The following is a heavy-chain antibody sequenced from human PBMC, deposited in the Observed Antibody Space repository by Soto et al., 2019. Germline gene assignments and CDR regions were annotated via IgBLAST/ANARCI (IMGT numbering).Heavy chain of an antibody. D-gene: IGHD1-26*01. J-gene: IGHJ4*02. CDR2: IYASGSP. Sequence: SETLSLTCTISGGSVSVYYWSWIRQSTGQGLEWIGYIYASGSPYYNPSLRSRVTISADTSKNQISLKLTSPTAADTAVDYCARGVGSSPPQYWGRGTLVTLSS. CDR1: GGSVSVYY. V-gene: IGHV4-59*02. CDR3: ARGVGSSPPQY.